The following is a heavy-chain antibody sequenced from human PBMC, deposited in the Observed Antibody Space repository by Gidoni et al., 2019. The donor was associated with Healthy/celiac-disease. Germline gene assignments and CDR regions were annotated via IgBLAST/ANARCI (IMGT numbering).Heavy chain of an antibody. D-gene: IGHD6-19*01. V-gene: IGHV4-39*01. Sequence: QLQLQESGPGLVKPSETLSLTCTVSGGSISSSSYYWGWIRQPPGKGLEWIGSIYYSGSTYYNPSLKSRVTISVDTSKNQFSMKLSSVTAADTAVYYCASSMQWLVDYWGQGTLVTVSS. CDR1: GGSISSSSYY. CDR2: IYYSGST. CDR3: ASSMQWLVDY. J-gene: IGHJ4*02.